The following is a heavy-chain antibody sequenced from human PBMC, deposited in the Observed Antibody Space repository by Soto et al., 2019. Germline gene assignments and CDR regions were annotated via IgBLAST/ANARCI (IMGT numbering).Heavy chain of an antibody. J-gene: IGHJ4*02. V-gene: IGHV3-7*01. Sequence: PGGSLRLSCASSGFTFSAYWMTWVRQAPGKGLDWVAIISTDGSNKRCMDSVKGRFTISRDNAKNSLYLQMNSLRAEDTAVYFCLRGGGWEGDYWGQGALVTVSS. CDR2: ISTDGSNK. CDR3: LRGGGWEGDY. CDR1: GFTFSAYW. D-gene: IGHD5-12*01.